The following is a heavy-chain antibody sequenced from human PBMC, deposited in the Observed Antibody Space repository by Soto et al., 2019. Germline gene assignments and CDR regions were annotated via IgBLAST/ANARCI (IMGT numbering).Heavy chain of an antibody. CDR1: GYTFTSYD. V-gene: IGHV1-8*01. D-gene: IGHD6-19*01. CDR2: MNPNSGNT. Sequence: QVQLVQSGAEVKKPGASVKVSCKASGYTFTSYDINWVRQATGQGLEWMGWMNPNSGNTGYAQQFQGRVTMTRNNSISTAYMALSSLRSEDTAVYYCATGGDSSGWYSYYYYGMDVWGQGTTVTVSS. CDR3: ATGGDSSGWYSYYYYGMDV. J-gene: IGHJ6*02.